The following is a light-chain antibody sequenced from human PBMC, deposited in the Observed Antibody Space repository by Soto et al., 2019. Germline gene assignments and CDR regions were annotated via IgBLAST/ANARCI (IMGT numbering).Light chain of an antibody. CDR1: QAINNY. CDR3: QKYNIAPWT. V-gene: IGKV1-27*01. CDR2: AAS. Sequence: DIQMTQSPASLSASVGDRVTITCRASQAINNYLAWYQQRPGKVPQLLIYAASTLQSGVPSRFSGSGSGTDFTLTISSLQPDDVATYYCQKYNIAPWTFGQGTKVEIK. J-gene: IGKJ1*01.